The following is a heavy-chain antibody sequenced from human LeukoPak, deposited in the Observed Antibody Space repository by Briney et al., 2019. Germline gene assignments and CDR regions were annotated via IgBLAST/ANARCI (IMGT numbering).Heavy chain of an antibody. CDR1: GYSFTNYW. D-gene: IGHD3-10*01. Sequence: PGESLKISCKGSGYSFTNYWIGWVRQMPGKGLEWMGIIYPGDSDTRYSRSFQGQVSISADKSIGTAYLQWSSLKASDNAMYYCARLVRFGEFDYWGQGTLVTVSS. CDR3: ARLVRFGEFDY. V-gene: IGHV5-51*01. J-gene: IGHJ4*02. CDR2: IYPGDSDT.